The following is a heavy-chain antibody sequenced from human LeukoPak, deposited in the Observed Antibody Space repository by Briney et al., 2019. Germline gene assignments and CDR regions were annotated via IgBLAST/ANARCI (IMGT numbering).Heavy chain of an antibody. CDR2: INPSGGST. Sequence: ASVKVSCKASGYTFTSYYMHWVRQAPGQGLEWMGIINPSGGSTSYAQKFQGRVTTTRDTSTSTVYMELSSLRSEDTAVYYCARGATRYCGGDCYHIDPWGQGTLVTVSS. CDR3: ARGATRYCGGDCYHIDP. V-gene: IGHV1-46*01. CDR1: GYTFTSYY. D-gene: IGHD2-21*02. J-gene: IGHJ5*02.